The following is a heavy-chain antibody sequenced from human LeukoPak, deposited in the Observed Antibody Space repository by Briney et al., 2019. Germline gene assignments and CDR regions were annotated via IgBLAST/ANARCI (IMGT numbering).Heavy chain of an antibody. CDR2: IRYDGSNK. CDR1: GFTFSSYG. CDR3: AKDVPRYYISHMDV. J-gene: IGHJ6*03. D-gene: IGHD1-26*01. Sequence: PGGSLRLSCAASGFTFSSYGMHWVRQAPGKGLEWVAFIRYDGSNKYYADSVKGRFTISRDNSKNTLYLQMNSLRAEDTAVYYCAKDVPRYYISHMDVWGKGTTVTISS. V-gene: IGHV3-30*02.